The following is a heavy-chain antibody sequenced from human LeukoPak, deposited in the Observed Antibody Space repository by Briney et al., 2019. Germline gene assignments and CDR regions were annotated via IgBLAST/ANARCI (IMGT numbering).Heavy chain of an antibody. D-gene: IGHD1-26*01. J-gene: IGHJ4*02. V-gene: IGHV3-66*01. CDR2: IYSGGST. CDR1: GFTVSGNY. CDR3: TRNVYWRFDY. Sequence: PGGSLRLSCAASGFTVSGNYMTWVRQAPGKGLECVSVIYSGGSTYYADSVEGRFTISRDNAENSLYLRMNSLRAEDTAVYYCTRNVYWRFDYWGQGTLVSVSS.